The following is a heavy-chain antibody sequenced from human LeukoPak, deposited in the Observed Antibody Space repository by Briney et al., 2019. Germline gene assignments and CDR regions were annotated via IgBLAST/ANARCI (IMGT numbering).Heavy chain of an antibody. CDR2: IYHSGST. J-gene: IGHJ4*02. CDR1: GGSISSGGYS. D-gene: IGHD3-22*01. V-gene: IGHV4-30-2*01. CDR3: ARGSMILRYFDY. Sequence: SETLSLTCAVSGGSISSGGYSWSWIRQPPGKGLEWIGYIYHSGSTYYNPSLKSRVTISVDRSKSQFSLKLSSVTAADTAVYYCARGSMILRYFDYWGQGTLVTVSS.